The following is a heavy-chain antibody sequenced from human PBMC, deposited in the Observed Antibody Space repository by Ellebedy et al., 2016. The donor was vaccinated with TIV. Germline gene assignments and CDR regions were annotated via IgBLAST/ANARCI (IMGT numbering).Heavy chain of an antibody. Sequence: MPSETLSLTCAVSGGSISSGGYSWSWIRQPPGKGLEWTGYIYHSGSTYYNPSLKSRVTISVDRSKNQFSLKLSSVTAADTAVYYCARSGSYSPFDYWGQGTLVTASS. D-gene: IGHD1-26*01. J-gene: IGHJ4*02. CDR1: GGSISSGGYS. V-gene: IGHV4-30-2*01. CDR2: IYHSGST. CDR3: ARSGSYSPFDY.